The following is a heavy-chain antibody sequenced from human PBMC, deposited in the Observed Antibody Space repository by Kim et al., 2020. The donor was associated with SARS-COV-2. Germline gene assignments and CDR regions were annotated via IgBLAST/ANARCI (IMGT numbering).Heavy chain of an antibody. Sequence: DYAVSVKSRVTIHPDTSKNQFSLQMTSVTAEDTAVYYCARDTPGQKAFDIWGQGTMVTVS. V-gene: IGHV6-1*01. CDR3: ARDTPGQKAFDI. J-gene: IGHJ3*02.